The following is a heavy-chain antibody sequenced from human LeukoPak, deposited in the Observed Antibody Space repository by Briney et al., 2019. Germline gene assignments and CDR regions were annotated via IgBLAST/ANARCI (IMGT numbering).Heavy chain of an antibody. V-gene: IGHV1-8*01. CDR1: GYTFTSYD. CDR2: MNPNSGNT. J-gene: IGHJ6*03. Sequence: VSVKVSCKASGYTFTSYDINWVRQATGQGLEWMGWMNPNSGNTGYAQKFQGRVTMTRNTSISTAYMELSSLRSEDTAVYYCARSRACSSTSCYPPGTYYYYYMDVWGKGTTVTISS. CDR3: ARSRACSSTSCYPPGTYYYYYMDV. D-gene: IGHD2-2*01.